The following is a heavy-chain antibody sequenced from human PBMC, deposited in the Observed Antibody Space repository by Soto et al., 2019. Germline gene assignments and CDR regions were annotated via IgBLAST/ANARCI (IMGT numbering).Heavy chain of an antibody. Sequence: QVQLVESGGGVVQPGRSLRLSCAASGFTFSSYAIHWVRQAPGKGLEWVAVISYDGSNKYYADSVKGRFTISRDNSKNTLYLQMNSLRAEDTAVYYCARVGYSYGSTPFDYWGQGTLVTVSS. J-gene: IGHJ4*02. CDR3: ARVGYSYGSTPFDY. D-gene: IGHD5-18*01. V-gene: IGHV3-30-3*01. CDR1: GFTFSSYA. CDR2: ISYDGSNK.